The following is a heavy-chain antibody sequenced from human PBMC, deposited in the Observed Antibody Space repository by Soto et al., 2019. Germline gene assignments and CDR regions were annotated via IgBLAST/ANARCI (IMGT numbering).Heavy chain of an antibody. CDR3: ARGDYYDIPDY. CDR2: INAGNGNT. D-gene: IGHD3-22*01. V-gene: IGHV1-3*01. CDR1: GYIFTNYA. J-gene: IGHJ4*02. Sequence: QVQLVQSGAEVKKPGASVKVSCKASGYIFTNYAIHWVRQAPGQRLEWMGWINAGNGNTKYSQKFQGRVTITRDTSASTAYMELSSLRSEDTAVYYCARGDYYDIPDYWGQGTLVTVSS.